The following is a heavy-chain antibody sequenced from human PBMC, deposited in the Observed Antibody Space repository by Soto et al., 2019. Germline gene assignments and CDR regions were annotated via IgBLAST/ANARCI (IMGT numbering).Heavy chain of an antibody. CDR3: AKDKDTTFSPQDY. CDR1: GFTFTTYA. CDR2: ISGSGGST. D-gene: IGHD2-15*01. V-gene: IGHV3-23*01. Sequence: EVQLLESGGDLVQPGGSLRLSCAASGFTFTTYAMTWVRQAPGKGLEWVSAISGSGGSTYYADSVKGRFTISRDNSKNTLYLQMNSLRAEDTAVYYSAKDKDTTFSPQDYWGQGTLVPVSS. J-gene: IGHJ4*02.